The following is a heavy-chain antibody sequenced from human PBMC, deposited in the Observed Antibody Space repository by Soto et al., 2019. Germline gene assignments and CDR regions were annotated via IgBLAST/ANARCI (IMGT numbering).Heavy chain of an antibody. J-gene: IGHJ4*02. CDR1: GGSISSGDYY. V-gene: IGHV4-30-4*01. Sequence: QVQLQESGPGLVKPSQTLSLTCTVSGGSISSGDYYWSWLRQPPGKGLEWIGYIYYSGSTYYNPSLRSRVTISVDTSKNQFSLKMSSATAAATAVYYCASQQVIYYDSSGLDYWGQGTLVTVSS. D-gene: IGHD3-22*01. CDR3: ASQQVIYYDSSGLDY. CDR2: IYYSGST.